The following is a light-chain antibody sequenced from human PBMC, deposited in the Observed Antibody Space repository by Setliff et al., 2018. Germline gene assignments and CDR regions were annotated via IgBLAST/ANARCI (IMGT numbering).Light chain of an antibody. CDR2: DVS. CDR1: DVGGYRL. V-gene: IGLV2-14*01. CDR3: VSYTNSATLV. Sequence: QSALTQPPSASGSPGQSVTISCSDVGGYRLVSWYQQYSGKAPKLMIYDVSIRPSGVSTRFSGSKSANTASLTISGLRAEDEADYYCVSYTNSATLVFGGGTKVTVL. J-gene: IGLJ2*01.